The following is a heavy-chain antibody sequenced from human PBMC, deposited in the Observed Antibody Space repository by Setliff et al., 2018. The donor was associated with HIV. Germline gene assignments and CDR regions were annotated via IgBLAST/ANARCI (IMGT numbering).Heavy chain of an antibody. V-gene: IGHV3-20*04. Sequence: LRLSCEASGFSFDDYGMNWVRQAPGKGLEWVAGINWNGDSTGYADSVKGRFTISRDNAKNSLYLQMNSLRVEDTALYYCARGAGYSRGWYADYWGQGTLVTVSS. CDR3: ARGAGYSRGWYADY. CDR2: INWNGDST. CDR1: GFSFDDYG. D-gene: IGHD6-19*01. J-gene: IGHJ4*02.